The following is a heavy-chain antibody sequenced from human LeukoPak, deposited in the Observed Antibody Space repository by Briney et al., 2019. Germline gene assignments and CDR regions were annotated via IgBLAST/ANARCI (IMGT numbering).Heavy chain of an antibody. CDR1: GGSFSGYY. V-gene: IGHV4-34*01. D-gene: IGHD6-13*01. CDR3: ARDGRAAAGSYYFDY. Sequence: PSETLSLTCGVYGGSFSGYYWSWIRQPPGKGLEWIGEINHSGSTNYNPSLKSRVTISVDTSKNQFSLKLSSVTAADTAVYYCARDGRAAAGSYYFDYWGQGTLVTVSS. CDR2: INHSGST. J-gene: IGHJ4*02.